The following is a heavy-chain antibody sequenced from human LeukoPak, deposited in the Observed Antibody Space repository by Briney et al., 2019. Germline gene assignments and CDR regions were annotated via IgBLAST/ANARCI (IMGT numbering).Heavy chain of an antibody. CDR3: ARAGYSGYDMFDY. CDR2: INPNSGGT. CDR1: GYTFTGYY. D-gene: IGHD5-12*01. V-gene: IGHV1-2*04. Sequence: GASVTVSCTASGYTFTGYYMHWVRQAPGQGLEWMGWINPNSGGTNYAQKFQGWVTMTRDTSISTAYMELSRLRSDDTAVYYCARAGYSGYDMFDYWGQGTLVTVSS. J-gene: IGHJ4*02.